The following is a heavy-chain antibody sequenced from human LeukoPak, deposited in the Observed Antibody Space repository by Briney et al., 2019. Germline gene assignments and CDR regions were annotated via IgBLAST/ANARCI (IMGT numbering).Heavy chain of an antibody. D-gene: IGHD5-18*01. V-gene: IGHV4-59*01. CDR3: ARVKEGYSYGYGDYYYYYMDV. CDR1: GGSISSYY. CDR2: IYYSGST. J-gene: IGHJ6*03. Sequence: PSETLSLTCTVSGGSISSYYWSWIRQPPGKGLEWIGYIYYSGSTNYNPSLKSRVTISVDTSKNQLSLKLSSVTAADTAVYYCARVKEGYSYGYGDYYYYYMDVWGKGTTVTVSS.